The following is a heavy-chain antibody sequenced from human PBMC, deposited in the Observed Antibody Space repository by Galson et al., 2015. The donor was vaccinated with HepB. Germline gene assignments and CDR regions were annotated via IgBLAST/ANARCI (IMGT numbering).Heavy chain of an antibody. CDR3: AREQRYCSATTCPSARGLFDY. V-gene: IGHV3-30-3*01. Sequence: SLRLSCAASGFTFSNYAMHWARQVPGKGLEWVAVLSYDGGSILYADSVKGRFIISRDNSKNTLHLQMSSLTAEDTAVYYCAREQRYCSATTCPSARGLFDYWGQGTLVTVSS. CDR1: GFTFSNYA. CDR2: LSYDGGSI. D-gene: IGHD2-15*01. J-gene: IGHJ4*02.